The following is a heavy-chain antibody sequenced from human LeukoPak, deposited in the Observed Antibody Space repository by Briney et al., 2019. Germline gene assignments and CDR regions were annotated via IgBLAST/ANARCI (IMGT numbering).Heavy chain of an antibody. CDR2: IYYSGST. V-gene: IGHV4-39*01. Sequence: SETLSLTCTVSGGSISSSSYYWGWIRQPPGKGLEWIGSIYYSGSTYYNPSLKSRVTISVDTSKSQFSLKLSSVTAADTAVYYCARQELRFLEWLRYFDYWGQGTLVTVSS. D-gene: IGHD3-3*01. CDR3: ARQELRFLEWLRYFDY. CDR1: GGSISSSSYY. J-gene: IGHJ4*02.